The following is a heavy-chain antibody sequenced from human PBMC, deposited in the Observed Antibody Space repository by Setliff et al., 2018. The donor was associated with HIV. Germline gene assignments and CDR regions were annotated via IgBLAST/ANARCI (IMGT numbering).Heavy chain of an antibody. J-gene: IGHJ6*03. CDR3: ARIDSSGYYYYYYYMDV. V-gene: IGHV3-21*01. CDR2: ISSSSSYI. CDR1: GFTFSSYS. Sequence: GSLRLSCAASGFTFSSYSMNWVRQAPGKGLEWVSSISSSSSYIYYADSVKGRFTISRDNAKNSLYLQMNSLRAEDTAVYYCARIDSSGYYYYYYYMDVWGKGTTVTVSS. D-gene: IGHD3-22*01.